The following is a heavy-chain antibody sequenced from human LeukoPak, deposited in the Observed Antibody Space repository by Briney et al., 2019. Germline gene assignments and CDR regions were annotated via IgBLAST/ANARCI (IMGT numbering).Heavy chain of an antibody. J-gene: IGHJ4*02. V-gene: IGHV1-2*02. D-gene: IGHD2-15*01. CDR3: AREGYCSGGSCYLARSDY. CDR2: INPNSGGT. CDR1: VYTFTVYY. Sequence: GASVNVSCTASVYTFTVYYMHWVRQATGQGLEWMGWINPNSGGTNYAQKFQGRVTMTRDTSISTAYMELSRLRSDDTSVYYCAREGYCSGGSCYLARSDYWGQGTLVTVSS.